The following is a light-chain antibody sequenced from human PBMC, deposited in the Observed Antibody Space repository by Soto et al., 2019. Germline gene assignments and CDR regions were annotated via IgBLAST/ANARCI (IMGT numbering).Light chain of an antibody. CDR2: GAS. J-gene: IGKJ1*01. V-gene: IGKV3-20*01. Sequence: EIVLTQSPGTRSLSRGERATLXXRASQSVSSSYLAWYQQKPGQAPRVXIYGASSRATGIPDRFSGSGSGTDFTLTISRLEPEDFAVYYCQQYGSSPWTFGQGTKVDIK. CDR3: QQYGSSPWT. CDR1: QSVSSSY.